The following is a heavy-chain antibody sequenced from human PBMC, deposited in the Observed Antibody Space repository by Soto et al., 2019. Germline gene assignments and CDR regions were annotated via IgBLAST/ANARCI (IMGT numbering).Heavy chain of an antibody. J-gene: IGHJ4*02. CDR1: GFTFSSYA. V-gene: IGHV3-23*01. CDR3: AKAIYDSSGCFDY. CDR2: ISGSGGST. D-gene: IGHD3-22*01. Sequence: GGSLRLSCAASGFTFSSYAMSWVRQAPGKGLEWVSAISGSGGSTYYADSVKDRFTISRDNSKNTLYLQMNSLRAEDTAVYYCAKAIYDSSGCFDYWGQGTLVTVSS.